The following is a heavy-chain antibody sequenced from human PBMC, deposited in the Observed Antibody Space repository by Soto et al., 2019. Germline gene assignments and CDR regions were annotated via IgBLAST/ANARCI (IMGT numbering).Heavy chain of an antibody. J-gene: IGHJ6*02. CDR2: INPSGGST. CDR1: GYTFTSYY. D-gene: IGHD3-10*01. V-gene: IGHV1-46*01. Sequence: ASVKVSCKASGYTFTSYYMHWVLQAPGQGLEWMGIINPSGGSTSYAQKFQGRVTMTRDTSTSTVYMELSSLRSEDTAVYYCARSRITMVRGVIYGMDVWGQGTTVTVSS. CDR3: ARSRITMVRGVIYGMDV.